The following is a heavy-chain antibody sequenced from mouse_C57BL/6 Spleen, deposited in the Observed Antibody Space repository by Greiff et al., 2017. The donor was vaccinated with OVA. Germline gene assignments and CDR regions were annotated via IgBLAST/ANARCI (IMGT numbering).Heavy chain of an antibody. Sequence: EVMLVESGGGLVKPGGSLKLSCAASGFTFSDYGMHWVRQAPEKGLEWVAYISSGSSTIYYADTVKGRFTISRDNAKNTLFLQMTSLRSEDTAMYYWARKGYDALDYWGQGTTLTVSS. CDR1: GFTFSDYG. V-gene: IGHV5-17*01. J-gene: IGHJ2*01. CDR2: ISSGSSTI. D-gene: IGHD2-3*01. CDR3: ARKGYDALDY.